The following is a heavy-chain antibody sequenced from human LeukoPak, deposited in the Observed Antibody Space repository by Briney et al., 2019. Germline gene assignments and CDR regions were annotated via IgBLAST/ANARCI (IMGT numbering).Heavy chain of an antibody. Sequence: GGSPRLSCAASGFTFSSYSMNWVRQAPGKGLEWVSSISSSSSYIYYADSVKGRFTISRDNAKNSLYLQMNSLRAEDTAVYYCARGVIQLLDYWGQGTLVTVSS. D-gene: IGHD5-18*01. CDR2: ISSSSSYI. J-gene: IGHJ4*02. CDR1: GFTFSSYS. V-gene: IGHV3-21*01. CDR3: ARGVIQLLDY.